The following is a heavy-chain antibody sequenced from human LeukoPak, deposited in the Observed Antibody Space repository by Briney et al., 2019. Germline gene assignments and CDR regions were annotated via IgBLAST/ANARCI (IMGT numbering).Heavy chain of an antibody. CDR1: GGSISSYY. CDR3: ARGIAAAETRPFDY. Sequence: PSETLSLTCTVSGGSISSYYWSWIRQPAGKGLEWIGRIYTSGSTNYNPSLKSRVTMSVDTSKNQFSLKLSSVTAADTAVYYCARGIAAAETRPFDYWGQGTLVTVSS. CDR2: IYTSGST. J-gene: IGHJ4*02. D-gene: IGHD6-13*01. V-gene: IGHV4-4*07.